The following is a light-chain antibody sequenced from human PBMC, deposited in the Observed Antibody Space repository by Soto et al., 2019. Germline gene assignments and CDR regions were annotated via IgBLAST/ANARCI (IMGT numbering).Light chain of an antibody. CDR2: EVT. J-gene: IGLJ1*01. CDR3: SSYAGSNNMV. V-gene: IGLV2-8*01. CDR1: RSDVGGYNF. Sequence: QSALAQPPSASGSPGQSVTISCTGTRSDVGGYNFVSWYQQHPGKAPKLIIYEVTKRPSGVPDRFSGSKSVNTASLTVSGLQAEDEAYYYCSSYAGSNNMVFGTGTKVTVL.